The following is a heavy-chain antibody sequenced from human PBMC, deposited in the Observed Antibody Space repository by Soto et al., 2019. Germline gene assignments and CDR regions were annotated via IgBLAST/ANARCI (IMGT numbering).Heavy chain of an antibody. CDR1: GGSISSGGYS. CDR3: ASAGGLGAVAADY. V-gene: IGHV4-30-2*01. CDR2: IYHSGST. Sequence: QLQLQESGSGLVKPSQTLSLTCAVSGGSISSGGYSWSWIRQPPGKGLEWIGYIYHSGSTYYNPSLKSRVTISVDRSKNQFSLKLSSVTAADTAVYYCASAGGLGAVAADYGGQGTLVTVSS. J-gene: IGHJ4*02. D-gene: IGHD6-19*01.